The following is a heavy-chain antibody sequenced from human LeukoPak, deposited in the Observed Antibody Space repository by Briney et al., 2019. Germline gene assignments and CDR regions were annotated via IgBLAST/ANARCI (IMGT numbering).Heavy chain of an antibody. V-gene: IGHV1-18*01. D-gene: IGHD3-10*01. CDR2: ISAHYGDT. J-gene: IGHJ4*02. CDR3: ARGRRVLVWVGEDPCNDY. CDR1: GYSFTNYG. Sequence: ASVKVSCKASGYSFTNYGVSWVRQAPGQGLEWMGWISAHYGDTNYAQKFQDRVTMTTDASTSTAYMELRSLRSDDTAVYYCARGRRVLVWVGEDPCNDYWGQGTLVTVSS.